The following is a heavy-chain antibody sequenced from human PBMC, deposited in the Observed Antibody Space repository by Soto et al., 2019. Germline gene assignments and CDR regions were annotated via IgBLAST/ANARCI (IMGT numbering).Heavy chain of an antibody. CDR2: INSDGSST. D-gene: IGHD3-22*01. V-gene: IGHV3-74*01. CDR1: GFTFSSYW. CDR3: AIRASYYDSSGYFDY. J-gene: IGHJ4*02. Sequence: EVQLVESGGGLVQPGGSLRLSCAASGFTFSSYWMHWVRQAPGKGLVWVSRINSDGSSTGYADSVKGRFTISRDNAKNTLYLQMNSLRAEDTAVYYCAIRASYYDSSGYFDYWGQGTLVTVSS.